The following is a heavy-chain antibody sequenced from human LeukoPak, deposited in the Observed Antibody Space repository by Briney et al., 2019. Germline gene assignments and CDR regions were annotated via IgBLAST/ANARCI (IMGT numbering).Heavy chain of an antibody. CDR3: ARDHKQLNRYSSWEDRFDP. CDR2: IIPIFGTA. V-gene: IGHV1-69*13. Sequence: ASVKVSCKASGGTFSSYAISWVRQAPGQGLEWMGGIIPIFGTANYAQKFQGRVTITADESTSTAYMELSSLRSEDTAVYYCARDHKQLNRYSSWEDRFDPWGQGTLVTVSS. J-gene: IGHJ5*02. D-gene: IGHD6-13*01. CDR1: GGTFSSYA.